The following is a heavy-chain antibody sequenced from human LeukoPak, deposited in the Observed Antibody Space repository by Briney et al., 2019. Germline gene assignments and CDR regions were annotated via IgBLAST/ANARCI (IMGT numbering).Heavy chain of an antibody. CDR2: IYYSGNT. D-gene: IGHD2-21*02. CDR3: AGHALVTSISTYNWFDP. V-gene: IGHV4-59*05. Sequence: SETLSLTCTVSGGSISSYYWSWIRQPPGKRLEWIGSIYYSGNTYYNPSLKSRVTISVDTSKNQYSLRLNSVTAADTAVYYCAGHALVTSISTYNWFDPWGQGTLVTVSS. CDR1: GGSISSYY. J-gene: IGHJ5*02.